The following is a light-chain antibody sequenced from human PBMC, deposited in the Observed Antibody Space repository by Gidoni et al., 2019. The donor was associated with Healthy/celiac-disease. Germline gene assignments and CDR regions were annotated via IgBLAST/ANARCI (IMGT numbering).Light chain of an antibody. Sequence: QSALTQPASVSGSPGHSITISCTGTSSDVGGYNYVSWYPQHPGKAPKLMIYEVSNRHSGVSNRFSGSKSGNTASLTISGLQAEDEADYYCSSYTSSSTADVVFGGGTKLTVL. CDR2: EVS. CDR3: SSYTSSSTADVV. CDR1: SSDVGGYNY. V-gene: IGLV2-14*01. J-gene: IGLJ2*01.